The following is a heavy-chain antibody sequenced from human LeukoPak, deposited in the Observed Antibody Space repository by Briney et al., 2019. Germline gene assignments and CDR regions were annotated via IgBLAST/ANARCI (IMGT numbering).Heavy chain of an antibody. J-gene: IGHJ4*02. Sequence: GGSLRLSCAASGFTFSSYAMGWVRQAPGKGLEWVSAISGSGGSTYYADSVKGRFTISRDNSKNTLYLQMNSLRAEDTAVYYCANHVMVRGVGNTDYFDYWGQGTLVTVSS. D-gene: IGHD3-10*01. CDR1: GFTFSSYA. CDR3: ANHVMVRGVGNTDYFDY. V-gene: IGHV3-23*01. CDR2: ISGSGGST.